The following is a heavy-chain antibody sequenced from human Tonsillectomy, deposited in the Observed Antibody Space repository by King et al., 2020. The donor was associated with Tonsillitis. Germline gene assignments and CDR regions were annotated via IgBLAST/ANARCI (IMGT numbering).Heavy chain of an antibody. J-gene: IGHJ5*02. CDR3: AKSSAEMTTVTRGWFDP. CDR2: ISGNGGST. CDR1: GFTFSSYA. V-gene: IGHV3-23*04. D-gene: IGHD4-17*01. Sequence: VQLVESGGGLVQPGGSLRLSCVASGFTFSSYAMSWVRQAPGKGLEWVSVISGNGGSTYYADSVKGRFTSSRDMSKNTLLLQMNSLRVEDTAVYYCAKSSAEMTTVTRGWFDPWGQGTLVTVSS.